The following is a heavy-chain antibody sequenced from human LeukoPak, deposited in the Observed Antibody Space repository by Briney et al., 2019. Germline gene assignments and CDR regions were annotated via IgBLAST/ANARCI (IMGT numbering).Heavy chain of an antibody. CDR3: AKDPYGDYGPNYFDY. D-gene: IGHD4-17*01. Sequence: GGSLRLSCAASGFTFSSYAMSWVRQAPGKGLEWVSAISGSGGSTYYADSVKGRFTISRDNSKNTLYLQMNSLRAEDTAVYYCAKDPYGDYGPNYFDYWGQGTLVTVSS. J-gene: IGHJ4*02. V-gene: IGHV3-23*01. CDR1: GFTFSSYA. CDR2: ISGSGGST.